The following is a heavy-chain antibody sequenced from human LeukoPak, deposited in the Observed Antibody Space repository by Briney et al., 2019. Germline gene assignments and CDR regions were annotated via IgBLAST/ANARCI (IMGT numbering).Heavy chain of an antibody. CDR1: GGSFSGHY. V-gene: IGHV4-34*01. CDR3: ASDYGEGEY. CDR2: INHSGST. J-gene: IGHJ4*02. Sequence: SETLSHTCAVYGGSFSGHYWSWIRQPPGKGLEWIGEINHSGSTNYNPSLKSRVTISVDTSKNQFSLKLSSVTAADTAVYYCASDYGEGEYWGQGTLVTVSS. D-gene: IGHD4-17*01.